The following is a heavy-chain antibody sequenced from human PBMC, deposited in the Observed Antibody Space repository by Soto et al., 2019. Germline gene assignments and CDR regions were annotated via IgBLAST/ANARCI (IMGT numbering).Heavy chain of an antibody. CDR1: EFTFNTYG. CDR2: IWYDGSNK. J-gene: IGHJ6*02. V-gene: IGHV3-33*08. D-gene: IGHD2-15*01. CDR3: ARGDCTGAYCYLSPFNYGVDV. Sequence: QVQLVESGGGVVQPGGSLRLSCTSSEFTFNTYGMYWVRHAPGKGLEWVAIIWYDGSNKYYGDSVKGRFTISRDNSKNTLYLQMNSLRAEDTALYYCARGDCTGAYCYLSPFNYGVDVWGQGTTVTVS.